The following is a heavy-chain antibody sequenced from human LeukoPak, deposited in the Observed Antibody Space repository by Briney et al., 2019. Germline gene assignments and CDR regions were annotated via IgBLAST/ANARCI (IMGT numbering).Heavy chain of an antibody. V-gene: IGHV3-53*01. CDR1: GFTVSSNY. CDR3: ARDGYKAYYFDY. D-gene: IGHD5-24*01. CDR2: IYSGGST. Sequence: GGSLRLSCAASGFTVSSNYMSWVRQAPGKGLEWVSVIYSGGSTYYADSVKGRFTISRDNSKNTLYLQMNSLRAEDTAVCYCARDGYKAYYFDYWGQGTLVTVSS. J-gene: IGHJ4*02.